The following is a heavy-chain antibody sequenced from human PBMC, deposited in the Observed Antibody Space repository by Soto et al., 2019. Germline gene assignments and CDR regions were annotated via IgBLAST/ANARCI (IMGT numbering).Heavy chain of an antibody. Sequence: QITLKESGPTLVKPTQTLTLTCTFSGFSLSTSGVGVGWIRQPPGKALEWLALIYWDDDKRYSPSLKSRLTITKDTSKNQVVLTMTSMDPVDTATYYCAHEYYCDSSGYYGYGMDVWGQGTTVTVSS. CDR3: AHEYYCDSSGYYGYGMDV. J-gene: IGHJ6*02. CDR2: IYWDDDK. D-gene: IGHD3-22*01. CDR1: GFSLSTSGVG. V-gene: IGHV2-5*02.